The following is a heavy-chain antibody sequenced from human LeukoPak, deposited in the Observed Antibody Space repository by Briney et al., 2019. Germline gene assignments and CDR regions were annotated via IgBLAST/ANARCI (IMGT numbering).Heavy chain of an antibody. CDR2: IYHSGST. CDR1: GGSISSGGYS. J-gene: IGHJ4*02. V-gene: IGHV4-30-2*01. CDR3: ARGRAMGAVDY. Sequence: PSETLSLTCAVSGGSISSGGYSWSWIRQPPGKGLEWIGYIYHSGSTYYNPSLKSRVTISVDRSKNQFSLKLSSVTAPDTAVYYCARGRAMGAVDYWGQGTLVTVSS. D-gene: IGHD5-18*01.